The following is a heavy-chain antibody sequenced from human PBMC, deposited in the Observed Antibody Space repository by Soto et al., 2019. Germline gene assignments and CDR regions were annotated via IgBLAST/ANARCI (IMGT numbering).Heavy chain of an antibody. Sequence: QVQLVQSGAEVKKPGASVKVSCKASGYTFTSYDINWVRRATGRGLEWMGWMNHNSGNTGYAHKFQGRATMTRNTPISTTYRETSSMESEETALYHYMSRFSTVVTAEPPTGPNGGMDVWGQGTTVTVSS. CDR2: MNHNSGNT. D-gene: IGHD2-15*01. V-gene: IGHV1-8*01. CDR3: MSRFSTVVTAEPPTGPNGGMDV. CDR1: GYTFTSYD. J-gene: IGHJ6*02.